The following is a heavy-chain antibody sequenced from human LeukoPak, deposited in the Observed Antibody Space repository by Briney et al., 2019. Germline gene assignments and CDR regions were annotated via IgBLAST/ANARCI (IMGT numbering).Heavy chain of an antibody. Sequence: GGSLRLSCAASGFTFSSYEMNWVRQAPGKGLEWVSYVSGSGRTIYYADSVKGRFTISRDNAKNSLYLQMHSLSAEDTAVYYCATKVAGTSHFSYWGQGTRVTVSS. D-gene: IGHD6-19*01. V-gene: IGHV3-48*03. CDR3: ATKVAGTSHFSY. CDR1: GFTFSSYE. CDR2: VSGSGRTI. J-gene: IGHJ4*02.